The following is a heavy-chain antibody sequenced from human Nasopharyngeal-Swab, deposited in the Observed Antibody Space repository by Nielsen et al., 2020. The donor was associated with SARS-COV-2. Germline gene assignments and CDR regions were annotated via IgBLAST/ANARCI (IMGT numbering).Heavy chain of an antibody. CDR1: GFTFSSYA. Sequence: GESLKISCAASGFTFSSYAMSWVRQAPGKGLEWVSVISGSGGSTYYADSVRGRFTVSRDNSKNTLYLQMSSLRAEDTAVYYCAKGTGMTYRAIDYWGQGTLVTASS. CDR2: ISGSGGST. J-gene: IGHJ4*02. CDR3: AKGTGMTYRAIDY. D-gene: IGHD1-14*01. V-gene: IGHV3-23*01.